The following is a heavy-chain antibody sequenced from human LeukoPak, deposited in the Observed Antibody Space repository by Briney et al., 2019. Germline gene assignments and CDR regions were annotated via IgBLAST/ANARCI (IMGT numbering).Heavy chain of an antibody. CDR1: GFTFSSYA. J-gene: IGHJ4*02. CDR3: AREDRIAVAGFDY. CDR2: ISYDGSNK. V-gene: IGHV3-30*14. D-gene: IGHD6-13*01. Sequence: GGSLRLSCAASGFTFSSYAMHWVRQAPGKGLEWVAVISYDGSNKYYADSVKGRFTISRDNSKNTLYLQMNSLRAEDTAVYYCAREDRIAVAGFDYWGQGTLVTVSS.